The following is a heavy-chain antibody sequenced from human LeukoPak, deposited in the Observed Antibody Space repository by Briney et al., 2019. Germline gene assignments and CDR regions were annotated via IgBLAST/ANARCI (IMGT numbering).Heavy chain of an antibody. CDR3: ATDYYGSVAY. CDR2: ISSDGSST. V-gene: IGHV3-74*01. CDR1: GFTFSSYW. D-gene: IGHD3-10*01. J-gene: IGHJ4*02. Sequence: GGSLRLSCAASGFTFSSYWMHWVRQAPGKGLVWVSRISSDGSSTSYADSVKGRFTISRDNAKNTLYLQMNSLRAEDTAVYYCATDYYGSVAYWGQGTLVTVSS.